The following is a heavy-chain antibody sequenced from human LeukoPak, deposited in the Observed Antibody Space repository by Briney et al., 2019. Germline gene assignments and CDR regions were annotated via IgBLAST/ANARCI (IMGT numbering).Heavy chain of an antibody. CDR1: GFSFGTFS. J-gene: IGHJ6*01. CDR3: ARSNVPSKWWAYAMDV. D-gene: IGHD2-8*01. CDR2: ISNDESKI. Sequence: GGSLRLSCTAFGFSFGTFSMHWVRQIPGKGLEWVAVISNDESKIYYAGSVKGRFTISRDNSRSTLYLQMDSLRPDDTAVYYCARSNVPSKWWAYAMDVWGRGPWSPSPQ. V-gene: IGHV3-30-3*01.